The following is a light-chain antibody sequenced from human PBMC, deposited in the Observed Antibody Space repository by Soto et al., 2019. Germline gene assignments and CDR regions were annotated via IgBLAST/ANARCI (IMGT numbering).Light chain of an antibody. CDR3: SSYTSSSTRV. V-gene: IGLV2-14*01. CDR1: SSDVGGYNY. Sequence: QSALTQPASVSGSPGQSITISCTGTSSDVGGYNYVSWYQQHLGKAPKLMIYEVSNRPSGVSNRFSGPKSGNTSSLTISGLQAEDEADYDCSSYTSSSTRVFGGGTKLTVL. CDR2: EVS. J-gene: IGLJ3*02.